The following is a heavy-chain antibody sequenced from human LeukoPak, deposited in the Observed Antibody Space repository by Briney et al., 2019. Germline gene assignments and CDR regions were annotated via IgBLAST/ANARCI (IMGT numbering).Heavy chain of an antibody. J-gene: IGHJ5*02. V-gene: IGHV1-69*06. Sequence: ASVKVSCKASGGTFSSYAISWVRQAPGQGLEWMGGIIPIFGTANYAQKFQGRVTITADKSTSTAYMELSSLRSEDTAVYYCARAHYSHYYGSGSYGWFDPWGQGTLVTVSS. D-gene: IGHD3-10*01. CDR3: ARAHYSHYYGSGSYGWFDP. CDR2: IIPIFGTA. CDR1: GGTFSSYA.